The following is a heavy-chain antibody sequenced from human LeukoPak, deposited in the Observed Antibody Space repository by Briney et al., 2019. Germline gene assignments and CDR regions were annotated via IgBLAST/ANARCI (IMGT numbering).Heavy chain of an antibody. V-gene: IGHV4-59*01. CDR1: GGSISSYY. D-gene: IGHD4-17*01. J-gene: IGHJ5*02. CDR3: AREDYGDSKFDP. CDR2: IYYSGST. Sequence: KPSETLSLTCTVSGGSISSYYWSGIRQPPGKGLEWIGYIYYSGSTNYNPSLKSRVTISVDTSKNQFSLKLSSVTAADTAVYYCAREDYGDSKFDPWGQGTLVTVSS.